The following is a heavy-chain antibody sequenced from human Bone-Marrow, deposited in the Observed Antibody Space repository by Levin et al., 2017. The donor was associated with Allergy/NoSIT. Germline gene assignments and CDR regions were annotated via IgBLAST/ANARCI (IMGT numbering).Heavy chain of an antibody. CDR2: MNPNSGNT. D-gene: IGHD6-19*01. J-gene: IGHJ4*02. Sequence: ASVKVSCKASGYTFTSYDINWVRQATGQGLEWMGWMNPNSGNTGYAQKFQGRVTMTRNTSISTAYMELSSLRSEDTAVYYCARGHWFSSGPAGWGQGTLVTVSS. V-gene: IGHV1-8*01. CDR3: ARGHWFSSGPAG. CDR1: GYTFTSYD.